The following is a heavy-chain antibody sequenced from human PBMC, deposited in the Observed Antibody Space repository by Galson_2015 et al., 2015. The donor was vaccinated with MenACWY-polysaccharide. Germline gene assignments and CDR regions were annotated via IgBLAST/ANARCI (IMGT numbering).Heavy chain of an antibody. V-gene: IGHV4-39*07. Sequence: TLSLTCTVSGGSIRRTSHYWAWIRQPPGKGLEWIGSIYDSGTTYYNPSLKSRVTISVDTSKNQFSLNVTSVTAADTAVYFCARDSHYYGSGSYGWFDPWGQGILVPVSS. CDR3: ARDSHYYGSGSYGWFDP. CDR2: IYDSGTT. J-gene: IGHJ5*02. CDR1: GGSIRRTSHY. D-gene: IGHD3-10*01.